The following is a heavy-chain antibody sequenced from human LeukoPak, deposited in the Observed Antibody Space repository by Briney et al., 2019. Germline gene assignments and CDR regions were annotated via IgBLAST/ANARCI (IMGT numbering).Heavy chain of an antibody. CDR2: ISSSSRYI. Sequence: GSLRLSCAASGFTFSSYSMNGVRQAAGKGLEWVSSISSSSRYIYYAGSVKGRFTTPRDNAKNSLYLQMNSLRAEDTAVYYCARAIVATDAFDIWGQGTMVTVSS. J-gene: IGHJ3*02. D-gene: IGHD5-12*01. V-gene: IGHV3-21*01. CDR3: ARAIVATDAFDI. CDR1: GFTFSSYS.